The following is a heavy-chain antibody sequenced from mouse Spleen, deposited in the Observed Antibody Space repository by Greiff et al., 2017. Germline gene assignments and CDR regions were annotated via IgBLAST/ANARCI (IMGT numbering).Heavy chain of an antibody. CDR2: IWGVGST. J-gene: IGHJ3*01. Sequence: VKLMESGPGLVAPSQSLSITCTVSGFSLTSYGVDWVRQSPGKGLEWLGVIWGVGSTNYNSALKSRLSISKDNSKSQVFLKMNSLQTDDTAMYYCASDGHYYGSSYRFAYWGQGTLVTVSA. CDR3: ASDGHYYGSSYRFAY. D-gene: IGHD1-1*01. CDR1: GFSLTSYG. V-gene: IGHV2-6*01.